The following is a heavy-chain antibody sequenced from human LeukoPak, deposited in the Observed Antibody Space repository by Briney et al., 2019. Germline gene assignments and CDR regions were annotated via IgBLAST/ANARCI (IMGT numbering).Heavy chain of an antibody. CDR1: GYTFTRYF. CDR2: INPNSGGT. Sequence: ASVNASCKASGYTFTRYFMLWVGQAPGQGLEWMGWINPNSGGTNYAQKFQGRVTMTRDTSISTAYMELSRLRSDDTAVYYCARVSGTWSAFDIWGQGTMVTVSS. CDR3: ARVSGTWSAFDI. V-gene: IGHV1-2*02. J-gene: IGHJ3*02. D-gene: IGHD1-14*01.